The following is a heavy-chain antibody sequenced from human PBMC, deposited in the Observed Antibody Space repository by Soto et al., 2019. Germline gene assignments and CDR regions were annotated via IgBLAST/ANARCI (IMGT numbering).Heavy chain of an antibody. CDR3: ARVLYDSSSLPFDN. CDR1: GGTFSSYA. V-gene: IGHV1-69*13. J-gene: IGHJ4*02. Sequence: AASVKVSCKASGGTFSSYAISWVRQAPGQGLEWMGGIIPVFHTPNYAQKFQARVTITADESTSTAYMELSNLRSEDTAVYYCARVLYDSSSLPFDNWGQGTQVTAPQ. D-gene: IGHD3-22*01. CDR2: IIPVFHTP.